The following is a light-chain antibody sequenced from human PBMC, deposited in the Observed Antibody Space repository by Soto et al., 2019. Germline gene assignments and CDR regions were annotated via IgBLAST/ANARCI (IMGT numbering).Light chain of an antibody. Sequence: DIQMTQSPTSLSASVGDRVTITCRASQGIRNFVAWYQQKPGKAPKLLIYAASTLQSGVPPRFSGSGSGTDFTLTINSLQPEVVATYSCQKYSSVPVFGPGTKVEIK. V-gene: IGKV1-27*01. CDR3: QKYSSVPV. J-gene: IGKJ3*01. CDR1: QGIRNF. CDR2: AAS.